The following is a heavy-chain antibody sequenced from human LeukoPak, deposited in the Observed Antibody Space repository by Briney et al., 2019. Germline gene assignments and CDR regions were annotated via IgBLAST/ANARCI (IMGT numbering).Heavy chain of an antibody. CDR1: GGSISSSSYY. CDR2: IYYSGST. D-gene: IGHD1-1*01. CDR3: ARELIERVLY. J-gene: IGHJ4*02. V-gene: IGHV4-39*02. Sequence: SETLSLTCTVSGGSISSSSYYWGWIRQPPGKGLEWIGSIYYSGSTYYDPSLKSRVTISVDTSKHQFSLKLSSVTAADTAVYYCARELIERVLYWGQGTLVTVSS.